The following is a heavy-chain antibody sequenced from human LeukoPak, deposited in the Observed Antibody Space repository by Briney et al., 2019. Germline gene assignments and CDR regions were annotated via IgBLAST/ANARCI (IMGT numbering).Heavy chain of an antibody. D-gene: IGHD2-2*01. V-gene: IGHV4-31*03. J-gene: IGHJ5*02. CDR3: ARDVLASGYCRTTSCPNWFDP. CDR2: IYSGGGT. CDR1: GGAINSGVYY. Sequence: SETLSLTCTVSGGAINSGVYYWTWIRQHPGKGLEWIGYIYSGGGTYYNSSLKSRVTISRDTSKSQFSLELSSVTAADTAVYYCARDVLASGYCRTTSCPNWFDPWGQGTLVTVSS.